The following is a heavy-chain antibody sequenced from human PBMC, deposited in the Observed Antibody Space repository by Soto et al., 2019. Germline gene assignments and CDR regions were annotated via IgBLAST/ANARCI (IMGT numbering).Heavy chain of an antibody. D-gene: IGHD5-18*01. J-gene: IGHJ4*02. V-gene: IGHV1-69*13. CDR3: ARVGPGYSYGPAHFDY. CDR2: IIPIFGTA. CDR1: GGTFSSYA. Sequence: ASVKVSCTASGGTFSSYAISWVRQAPGQGLEWMGGIIPIFGTANYAQKFQGRVTITADESTSTAYMELSSLRSENTAVYYCARVGPGYSYGPAHFDYWGQGTLVTVSS.